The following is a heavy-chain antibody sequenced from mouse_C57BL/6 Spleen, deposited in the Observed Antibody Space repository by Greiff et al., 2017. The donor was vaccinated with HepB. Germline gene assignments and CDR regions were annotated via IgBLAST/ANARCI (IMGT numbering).Heavy chain of an antibody. V-gene: IGHV10-1*01. CDR2: IRSKSNNYAT. CDR3: VRQIGSHYAMDY. J-gene: IGHJ4*01. D-gene: IGHD2-14*01. Sequence: EVKVEESGGGLVQPKGSLKLSCAASGFSFNTYAMNWVRQAPGKGLEWVARIRSKSNNYATYYADSVKDRFTISRDDSESMLYLQMNNLKTEDTAMYYGVRQIGSHYAMDYWGQGTSVTVSS. CDR1: GFSFNTYA.